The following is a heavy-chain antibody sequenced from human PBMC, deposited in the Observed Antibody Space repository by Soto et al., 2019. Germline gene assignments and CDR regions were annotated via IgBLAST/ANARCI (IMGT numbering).Heavy chain of an antibody. J-gene: IGHJ4*02. CDR3: ARNFRERYFYICNVYFIDPQFDY. CDR1: GGSISSGGYS. V-gene: IGHV4-30-2*01. D-gene: IGHD3-9*01. Sequence: PSETLSLTCAVSGGSISSGGYSWSWIRQPPGKGLEWIGYIYHSWSTYYNPSLKSRVTISVDRSKNQFPLRLSSVTAADTAVYYCARNFRERYFYICNVYFIDPQFDYWGQLTLVTVSS. CDR2: IYHSWST.